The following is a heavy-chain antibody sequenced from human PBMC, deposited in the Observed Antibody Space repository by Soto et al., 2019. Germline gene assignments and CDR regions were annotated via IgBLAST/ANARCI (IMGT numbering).Heavy chain of an antibody. CDR3: ASLYGSGTLYYYGMDV. CDR2: IIPIFGTA. D-gene: IGHD3-10*01. V-gene: IGHV1-69*01. J-gene: IGHJ6*02. Sequence: QVQLVPSGAEVKKPGSSVKVSCKASVGTFSSYAISWVRQAPGQGREWMGGIIPIFGTANYAQKFQGRVKMTTDESTSTAYMELSSLRSEDTAVYYCASLYGSGTLYYYGMDVWGQGTTVTVSS. CDR1: VGTFSSYA.